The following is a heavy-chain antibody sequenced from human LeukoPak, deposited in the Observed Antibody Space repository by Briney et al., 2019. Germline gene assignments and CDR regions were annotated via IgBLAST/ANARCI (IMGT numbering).Heavy chain of an antibody. CDR3: TRRKRGSGAFDI. CDR2: IKSKTDGGTT. CDR1: GFIFSNAW. V-gene: IGHV3-15*01. Sequence: PGGSLRLSCAASGFIFSNAWMSWVRQAPGKGLEWVGRIKSKTDGGTTDYAAPVKGRFTISRDDSKSIAYLQMNSLKTEDTAVYYCTRRKRGSGAFDIWGQGTMVTVSS. J-gene: IGHJ3*02.